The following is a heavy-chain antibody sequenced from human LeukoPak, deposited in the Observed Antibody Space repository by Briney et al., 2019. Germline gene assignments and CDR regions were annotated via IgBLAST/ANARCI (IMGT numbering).Heavy chain of an antibody. CDR3: AAGRYYYGSGMVY. Sequence: SDTLSLTCAVYGGSFSGYYWSWIRQPPGKGLEWIREINHSGSTNYNPSLKSRVTISVDTSKNQFSLKLSSVTAADTAVYYCAAGRYYYGSGMVYWGQGTLVTVSS. D-gene: IGHD3-10*01. J-gene: IGHJ4*02. CDR2: INHSGST. V-gene: IGHV4-34*01. CDR1: GGSFSGYY.